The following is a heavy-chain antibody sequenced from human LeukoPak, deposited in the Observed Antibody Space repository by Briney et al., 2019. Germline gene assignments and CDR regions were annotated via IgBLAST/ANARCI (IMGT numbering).Heavy chain of an antibody. Sequence: GGSLRLSCAASGFSFSDYTMNWVRQAPGKGLEWVASVAGDSHYIYYADSVRGRFTISRDNAKNSLYLQMNSLRAEDTAVYYCARDYFSRAAILGYFDLWGRGTLVTVSS. CDR1: GFSFSDYT. D-gene: IGHD2-15*01. V-gene: IGHV3-21*01. J-gene: IGHJ2*01. CDR2: VAGDSHYI. CDR3: ARDYFSRAAILGYFDL.